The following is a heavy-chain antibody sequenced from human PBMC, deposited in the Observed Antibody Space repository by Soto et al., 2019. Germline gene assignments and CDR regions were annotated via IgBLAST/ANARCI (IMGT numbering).Heavy chain of an antibody. CDR3: AGEGGRLPSGMDV. V-gene: IGHV1-69*02. Sequence: SVKVSCKASGGTFSSYTISWVRQAPGQGLEWMGRIIPILGIANYAQKFQGRVTITRDTSASTAYMELSSLRSEDTAVYYCAGEGGRLPSGMDVWGQGTTVPVS. CDR2: IIPILGIA. D-gene: IGHD1-26*01. J-gene: IGHJ6*02. CDR1: GGTFSSYT.